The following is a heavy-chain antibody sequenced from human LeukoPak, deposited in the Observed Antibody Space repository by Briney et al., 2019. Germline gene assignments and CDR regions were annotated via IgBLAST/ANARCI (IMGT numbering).Heavy chain of an antibody. J-gene: IGHJ4*02. CDR2: ISSSSSNI. Sequence: PGGSLRLSCAASGFTFSDYSMNWVRQAPEKGLEWVSSISSSSSNIYYADSLKGRFTISRDNAKSSLYLQMNSLRVEDTAVYYCTKAEGGHCSSTSCHLDYWGQGTLVTVSS. CDR3: TKAEGGHCSSTSCHLDY. CDR1: GFTFSDYS. D-gene: IGHD2-2*01. V-gene: IGHV3-21*01.